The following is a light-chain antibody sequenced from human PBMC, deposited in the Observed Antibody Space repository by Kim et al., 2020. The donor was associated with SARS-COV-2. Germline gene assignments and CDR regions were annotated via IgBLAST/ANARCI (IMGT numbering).Light chain of an antibody. CDR1: QDISDW. Sequence: DMQMTQSPSSVSASVGDTVTITCRASQDISDWLAWYQQKPGKAPKLLIYPASSLQGGVPSRFRGSGSGTRFTLTIVSVEPEDFATYYCQQANICLRPTFGGGTKVDIK. V-gene: IGKV1-12*01. CDR3: QQANICLRPT. CDR2: PAS. J-gene: IGKJ4*01.